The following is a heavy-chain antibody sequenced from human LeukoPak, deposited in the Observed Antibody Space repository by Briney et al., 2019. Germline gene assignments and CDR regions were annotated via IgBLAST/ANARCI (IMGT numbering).Heavy chain of an antibody. CDR1: GGSFSGYY. J-gene: IGHJ4*02. D-gene: IGHD2-15*01. CDR3: ARGPYCGGGSCSVAFDY. V-gene: IGHV4-34*01. Sequence: PSETLSLTCAVYGGSFSGYYWSWIRQPPGKGLEWIGEINHSGSTNYNPSLKSRVTISVDTSKNQFSLKLSSVTAADTAVYYCARGPYCGGGSCSVAFDYWGQGTLVTVSS. CDR2: INHSGST.